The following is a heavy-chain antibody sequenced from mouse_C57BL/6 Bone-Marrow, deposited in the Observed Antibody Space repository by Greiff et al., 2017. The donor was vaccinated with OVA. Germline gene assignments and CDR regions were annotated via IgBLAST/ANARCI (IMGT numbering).Heavy chain of an antibody. J-gene: IGHJ3*01. CDR3: ARSRLLRN. V-gene: IGHV1-81*01. CDR1: GYTFTSYG. Sequence: QVQLQQSGAELARPGASVKLSCKASGYTFTSYGISWVKQRTGQGLEWIGEIYPRSGNTYYNEKFKGKATLNADKSSSTAYRELRSLTSEASAVYFCARSRLLRNWGQGTLVTVSA. CDR2: IYPRSGNT.